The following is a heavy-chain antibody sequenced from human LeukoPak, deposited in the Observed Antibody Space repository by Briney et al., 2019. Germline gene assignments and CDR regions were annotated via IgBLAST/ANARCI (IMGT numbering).Heavy chain of an antibody. CDR3: ARGEDCTNGVCYTGWFDP. V-gene: IGHV4-31*03. D-gene: IGHD2-8*01. Sequence: SQTLSLTCTVSGGSISSGGYYWSWIRQHPGKGLEWIGYIYYSGSTYYNPSLKSRVTISVDTSKNQFSLKLSSVTAADTAVYYCARGEDCTNGVCYTGWFDPWGQGTLVTVSS. CDR2: IYYSGST. CDR1: GGSISSGGYY. J-gene: IGHJ5*02.